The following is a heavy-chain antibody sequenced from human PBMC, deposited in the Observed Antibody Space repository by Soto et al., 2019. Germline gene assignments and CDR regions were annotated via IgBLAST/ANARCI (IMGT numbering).Heavy chain of an antibody. CDR1: GFIFSSYS. V-gene: IGHV3-48*01. CDR3: VKGEYYYDSSGYYPFDY. J-gene: IGHJ4*02. Sequence: LRLSCAASGFIFSSYSMSWVRQAPGKGLEWLSYISSSSMTIYYTDSVKGRFTISRDNSKNTVYLQMSSLRVEDTAVYYCVKGEYYYDSSGYYPFDYWGQGTLVTVSS. CDR2: ISSSSMTI. D-gene: IGHD3-22*01.